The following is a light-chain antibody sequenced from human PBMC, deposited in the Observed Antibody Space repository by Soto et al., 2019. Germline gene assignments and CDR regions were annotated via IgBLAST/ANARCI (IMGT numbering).Light chain of an antibody. CDR3: PKRYNLPTWT. V-gene: IGKV3-11*01. CDR2: DAS. J-gene: IGKJ1*01. CDR1: QSVSDY. Sequence: EIVLTQSPATLSLSPGERATLSCRASQSVSDYLAWYQQKPGQAPRLLIYDASTRATGIPARFSGSVCGSDFSCTISGLEPEDFAVYFCPKRYNLPTWTFGQGTNVEIK.